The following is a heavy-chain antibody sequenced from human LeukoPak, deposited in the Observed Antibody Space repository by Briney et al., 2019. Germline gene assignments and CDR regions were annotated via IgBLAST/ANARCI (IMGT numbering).Heavy chain of an antibody. J-gene: IGHJ4*02. Sequence: GGSLRLSCAASAFTFSSYAMSWVRQAPGKGLEWVSAISGSGGSTYYADSVKGRFTISRDNSKNTLYLQMNSLRAEDTAVYYCARDFGAAAGYFDYWGQGTLVTVSS. D-gene: IGHD6-13*01. CDR1: AFTFSSYA. CDR2: ISGSGGST. CDR3: ARDFGAAAGYFDY. V-gene: IGHV3-23*01.